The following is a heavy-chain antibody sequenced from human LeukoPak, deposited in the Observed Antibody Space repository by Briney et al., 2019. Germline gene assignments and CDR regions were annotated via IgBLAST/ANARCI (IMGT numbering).Heavy chain of an antibody. CDR2: ISAYNGNT. V-gene: IGHV1-18*01. Sequence: GASVKVSCKTSGYTFNSYGISWVRQAPGQGLEWMGWISAYNGNTNYAQKLQGRVTMTTDTSTSTAYMELRSLRSDDTAVYYCARVRESSRWSDAFDIWGQGTMVTVSS. CDR3: ARVRESSRWSDAFDI. J-gene: IGHJ3*02. CDR1: GYTFNSYG. D-gene: IGHD6-13*01.